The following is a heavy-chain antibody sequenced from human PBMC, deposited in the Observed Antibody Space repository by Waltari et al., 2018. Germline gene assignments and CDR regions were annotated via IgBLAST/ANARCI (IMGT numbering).Heavy chain of an antibody. J-gene: IGHJ4*02. CDR2: IWFDGSDK. V-gene: IGHV3-30*02. CDR3: AKDAFGNTYLDF. Sequence: QVNLVESGGGVVQPGGSLRLSCATSGFTFSNFGMHWVRQAPGKGLEWVALIWFDGSDKFYADSVRGRFTISRDNSARTLYLYMDSLRLDDTAMYYCAKDAFGNTYLDFWGQGTLVTVSS. D-gene: IGHD2-2*02. CDR1: GFTFSNFG.